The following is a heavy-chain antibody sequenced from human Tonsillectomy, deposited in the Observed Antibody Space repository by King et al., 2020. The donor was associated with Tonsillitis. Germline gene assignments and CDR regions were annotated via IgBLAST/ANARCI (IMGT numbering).Heavy chain of an antibody. CDR1: GFTFSSYA. D-gene: IGHD2-2*02. V-gene: IGHV3-23*04. CDR3: AKGAIYCSSTSCYNRYYYMDV. CDR2: ISGSGGST. J-gene: IGHJ6*03. Sequence: VQLVESGGGLVQPGGSLRLSCAASGFTFSSYAMSWVRQAPGKGLEWVSAISGSGGSTYYADSVKGRFTISRDNSKIMLYLQMNSLRAEDTAVYYCAKGAIYCSSTSCYNRYYYMDVWGKGTTVTVSS.